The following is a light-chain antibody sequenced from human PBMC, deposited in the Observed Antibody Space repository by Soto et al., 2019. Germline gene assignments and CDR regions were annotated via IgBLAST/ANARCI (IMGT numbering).Light chain of an antibody. CDR2: DAS. CDR3: QQRTNWQIT. V-gene: IGKV3D-11*01. J-gene: IGKJ5*01. Sequence: EFVLTQSPAPLSLSPGERATLSCRASQGGTSYLAWYQQKPGQAPRLLIYDASNRAPGIPARFSGSGPGTDFTLTTSSLEPEDFAVYYCQQRTNWQITFGQGTRLEIK. CDR1: QGGTSY.